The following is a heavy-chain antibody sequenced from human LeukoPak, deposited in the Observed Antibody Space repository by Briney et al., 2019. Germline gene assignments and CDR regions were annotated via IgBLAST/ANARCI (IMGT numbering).Heavy chain of an antibody. CDR3: ARDFNTRNWNDVSWGFDY. Sequence: GASVKVSCKASGYTFTSYYMHWVRQAPGQGLEWMGIINPSGGSTSYAQKFQGRVTMTRDMSTSTVYMELSSLRSEDTAVYYCARDFNTRNWNDVSWGFDYWGQGTLVTVSS. CDR1: GYTFTSYY. D-gene: IGHD1-1*01. CDR2: INPSGGST. J-gene: IGHJ4*02. V-gene: IGHV1-46*01.